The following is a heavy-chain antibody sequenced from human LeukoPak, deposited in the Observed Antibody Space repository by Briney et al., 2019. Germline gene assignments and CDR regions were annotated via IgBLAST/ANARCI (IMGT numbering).Heavy chain of an antibody. J-gene: IGHJ6*02. V-gene: IGHV4-59*01. Sequence: PSETLSLTCTVSGGSISSYYWSWIRQPPGKGLEWIGYIYYSGTTNYNPSLKSRVTISVDTSKKQVSLKLSSVTAADTAVYYCARGPTVTYYYYGMDVWGQGTPVTVSS. CDR2: IYYSGTT. CDR1: GGSISSYY. D-gene: IGHD4-17*01. CDR3: ARGPTVTYYYYGMDV.